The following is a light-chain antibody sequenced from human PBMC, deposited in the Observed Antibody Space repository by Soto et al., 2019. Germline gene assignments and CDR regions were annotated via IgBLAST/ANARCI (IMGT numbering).Light chain of an antibody. V-gene: IGLV1-47*01. J-gene: IGLJ2*01. CDR3: AVWDDSLRGVV. CDR1: SSNIGSNY. Sequence: QSVLTQPPSASGTPGQRVTISCSGSSSNIGSNYVYWYQQLPGMAPKVLIYKNNQRPSGVPDRFSGFKSGTSASLAISGLRSEDEADYSWAVWDDSLRGVVFGGGTKLTVL. CDR2: KNN.